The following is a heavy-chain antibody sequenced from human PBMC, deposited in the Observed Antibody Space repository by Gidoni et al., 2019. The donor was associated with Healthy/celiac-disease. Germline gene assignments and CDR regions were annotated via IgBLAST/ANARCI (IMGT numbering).Heavy chain of an antibody. CDR1: GFTFSSYS. V-gene: IGHV3-48*02. CDR2: IISSSSTI. CDR3: ARDPDDCGGDCDTGAFDY. D-gene: IGHD2-21*02. J-gene: IGHJ4*02. Sequence: EVQLVESGGGLVQPGGSLRLSCAASGFTFSSYSLNWVRQAPGKGLAWVSYIISSSSTIYYADSVKGRFTISRDNAKNSLYLQMNSLRDEDTAVYYCARDPDDCGGDCDTGAFDYWGQGTLVTVSS.